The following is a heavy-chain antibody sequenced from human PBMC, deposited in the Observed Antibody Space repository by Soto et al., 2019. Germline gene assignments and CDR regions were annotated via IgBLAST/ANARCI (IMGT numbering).Heavy chain of an antibody. J-gene: IGHJ6*04. Sequence: GGSLRLSCAASGFTFDDYAMNWVRQAPGKGLEWVSGINWNGDKISYADSVKGRFTISRDNAKKSLYLQMNSLRAEDTALYYCARLSCSSISCYSILWGKGTTVTVSS. D-gene: IGHD2-2*01. V-gene: IGHV3-20*04. CDR1: GFTFDDYA. CDR2: INWNGDKI. CDR3: ARLSCSSISCYSIL.